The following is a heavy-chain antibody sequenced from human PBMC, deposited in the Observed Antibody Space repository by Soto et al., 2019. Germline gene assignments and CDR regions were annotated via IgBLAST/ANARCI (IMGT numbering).Heavy chain of an antibody. CDR2: ISPSGGT. V-gene: IGHV4-4*07. CDR1: GGYISSYH. CDR3: ARVAYCDGITCHLHDY. J-gene: IGHJ4*02. Sequence: SETLSLTCTVSGGYISSYHWTWIRQPAGKGLEWIGRISPSGGTNYNPSLKRRVTMSLERSKNQFSLKLSSVTAADTAVYYCARVAYCDGITCHLHDYWGQGSPGNVSS. D-gene: IGHD2-21*01.